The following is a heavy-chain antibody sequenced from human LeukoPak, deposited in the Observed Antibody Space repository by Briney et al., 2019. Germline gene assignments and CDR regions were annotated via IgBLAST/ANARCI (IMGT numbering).Heavy chain of an antibody. Sequence: GGSLRLSCAASGFTFDDYAMHWVRQAPGKGLEWVSGISWNSGSIGYADSVKGRFTTSRDNAKNSLYLQMNSLRAEDMALYYCAKDFYSSSWYYFDYWGQGTLVTVSS. CDR1: GFTFDDYA. CDR2: ISWNSGSI. CDR3: AKDFYSSSWYYFDY. V-gene: IGHV3-9*03. J-gene: IGHJ4*02. D-gene: IGHD6-13*01.